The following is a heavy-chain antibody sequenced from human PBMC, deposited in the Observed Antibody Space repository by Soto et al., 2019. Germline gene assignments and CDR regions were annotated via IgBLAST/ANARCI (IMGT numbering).Heavy chain of an antibody. J-gene: IGHJ4*02. CDR1: GFTFSGSA. CDR3: TSCYDSSGPPDY. CDR2: IRSKTNSFAT. D-gene: IGHD3-22*01. Sequence: PGGSLRLSCAASGFTFSGSAMHWVRQASGKGLEWVGRIRSKTNSFATAYAASVKGRFTISRDDSKNTAYLQMNSLKTEDTAVYFCTSCYDSSGPPDYWGQGTLVTVSS. V-gene: IGHV3-73*01.